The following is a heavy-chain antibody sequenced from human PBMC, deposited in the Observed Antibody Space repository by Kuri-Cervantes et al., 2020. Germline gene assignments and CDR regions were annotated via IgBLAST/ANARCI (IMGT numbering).Heavy chain of an antibody. CDR2: INPNSGGT. CDR3: ARVVVPAPYNWFDP. V-gene: IGHV1-2*02. Sequence: ASVKVSCKASGYTFTGYYMHWVRQAPGQGLEWMGWINPNSGGTNYAQKFQGRVTMTRDTSNSTAYMELSRLRSDDTAVYYCARVVVPAPYNWFDPWGQGTLVTVSS. J-gene: IGHJ5*02. D-gene: IGHD2-2*01. CDR1: GYTFTGYY.